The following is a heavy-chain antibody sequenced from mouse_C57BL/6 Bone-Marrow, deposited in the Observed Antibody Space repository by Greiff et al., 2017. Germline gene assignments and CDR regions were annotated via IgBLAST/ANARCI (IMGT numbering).Heavy chain of an antibody. CDR1: GYAFSSSW. J-gene: IGHJ4*01. CDR2: LYPGDGDT. D-gene: IGHD2-3*01. CDR3: ARDGYYVNYAMDY. V-gene: IGHV1-82*01. Sequence: QVQLQQSGPALVKPGASVKISCKASGYAFSSSWMNWVKQRPGKGLEWIGRLYPGDGDTNYNGKFKGKATLTADKSSSTAYMQLSSLTSEDSAVYFCARDGYYVNYAMDYWGQGTSVTVSS.